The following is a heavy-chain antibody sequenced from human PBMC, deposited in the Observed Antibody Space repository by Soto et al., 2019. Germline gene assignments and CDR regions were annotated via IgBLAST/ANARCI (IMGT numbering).Heavy chain of an antibody. CDR3: ARHKPVRGRNYYYGTEV. CDR2: IYPGDSDT. V-gene: IGHV5-51*01. CDR1: GYSFTSYW. D-gene: IGHD3-10*01. Sequence: PVESLKISCKGSGYSFTSYWIGWVRQIPGKGLEWMGIIYPGDSDTRYSPSFQGQVTISADKSISTAYLQWSSLKASDTAMYYCARHKPVRGRNYYYGTEVWGKGSTVNVSA. J-gene: IGHJ6*04.